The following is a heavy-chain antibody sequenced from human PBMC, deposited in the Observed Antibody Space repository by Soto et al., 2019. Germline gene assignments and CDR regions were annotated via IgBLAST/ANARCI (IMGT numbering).Heavy chain of an antibody. D-gene: IGHD5-12*01. CDR2: IKDGGLT. V-gene: IGHV4-34*01. CDR1: GGSLSGYY. CDR3: ARGQEGVVAPL. Sequence: QVQLQQWGAGLLKPSETLSLTCVVYGGSLSGYYWSWIRQPPGKGLEWIGEIKDGGLTNYSPSLKTRAPTSADTPKHQFSLKLYSVSAADTAVYYCARGQEGVVAPLWDQGSLVTVSS. J-gene: IGHJ4*02.